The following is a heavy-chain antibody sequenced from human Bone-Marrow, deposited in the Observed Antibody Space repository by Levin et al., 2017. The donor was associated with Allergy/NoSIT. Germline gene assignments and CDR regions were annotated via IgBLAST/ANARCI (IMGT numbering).Heavy chain of an antibody. CDR2: IYFSSTT. V-gene: IGHV4-59*02. Sequence: PSETLSLTCTVSGGSVSKYCWSWIRQSPGKGLEWIGYIYFSSTTKYNPSLESRVTISADSTTNSFSLRLTSVTSADTAMYYCARDLSDTSGYYWDVWGQGTMVIVSS. J-gene: IGHJ3*01. CDR3: ARDLSDTSGYYWDV. CDR1: GGSVSKYC. D-gene: IGHD3-3*01.